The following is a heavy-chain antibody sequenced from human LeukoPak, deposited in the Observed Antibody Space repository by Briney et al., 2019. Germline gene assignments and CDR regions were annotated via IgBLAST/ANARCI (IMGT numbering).Heavy chain of an antibody. D-gene: IGHD3-3*01. V-gene: IGHV4-59*01. Sequence: SETLSLTCTVSGGSISTYYWNWIRQPPGKGLEWIGYIHYSGSTHYNPSLESRVTVSVNTSKNQFSLKLSSVTAADTAVYYCARSPETDFWSGYYDYWGQGTLVTVSS. CDR3: ARSPETDFWSGYYDY. CDR1: GGSISTYY. J-gene: IGHJ4*02. CDR2: IHYSGST.